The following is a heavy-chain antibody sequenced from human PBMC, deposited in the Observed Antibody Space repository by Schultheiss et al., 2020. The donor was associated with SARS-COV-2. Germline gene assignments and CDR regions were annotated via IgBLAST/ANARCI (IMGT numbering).Heavy chain of an antibody. CDR3: ARHPRYCSGGSCYWGYYYYYYMDV. V-gene: IGHV4-39*01. CDR1: GGSISSGDYY. CDR2: IYYSGST. D-gene: IGHD2-15*01. Sequence: SQTLSLTCTVSGGSISSGDYYWSWIRQPPGKGLEWIGSIYYSGSTNYNPSLKSRVTISVDTSKNQFSLKLSSVTAADTAVYYCARHPRYCSGGSCYWGYYYYYYMDVWGKGTTVTVSS. J-gene: IGHJ6*03.